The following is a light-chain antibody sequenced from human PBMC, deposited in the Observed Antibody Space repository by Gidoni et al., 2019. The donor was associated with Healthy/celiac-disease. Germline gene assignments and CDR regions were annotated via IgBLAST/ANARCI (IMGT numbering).Light chain of an antibody. Sequence: SYELTHPPPVSVSPGQTASITCSGDKLGDKYACWYQQKPGQSPVLVIYQDSKRPSGIPERFSGSNSGNTATLTISGTQAMDEADYYCQAWDSSTHVVFGGGTKLTVL. CDR3: QAWDSSTHVV. J-gene: IGLJ2*01. V-gene: IGLV3-1*01. CDR2: QDS. CDR1: KLGDKY.